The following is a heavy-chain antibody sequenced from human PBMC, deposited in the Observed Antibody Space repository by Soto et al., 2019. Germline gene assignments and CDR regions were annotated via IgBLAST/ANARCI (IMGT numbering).Heavy chain of an antibody. CDR1: VGSFSVYS. D-gene: IGHD6-13*01. CDR2: ISHSGSS. Sequence: SETLSLTCAVYVGSFSVYSWGWIRQPPGKGLEWIGEISHSGSSNYNPSLKTRVTISVDTSKNQFSLRLSSVTAADTAVYYCARGRKGYSGTWYVDWGQGTMVTVSS. J-gene: IGHJ4*02. V-gene: IGHV4-34*01. CDR3: ARGRKGYSGTWYVD.